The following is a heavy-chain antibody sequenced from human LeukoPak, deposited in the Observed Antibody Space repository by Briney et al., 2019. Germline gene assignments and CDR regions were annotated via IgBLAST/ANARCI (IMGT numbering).Heavy chain of an antibody. CDR2: IYYSGST. CDR3: ARVSGRFTWYFDL. CDR1: GGSISSSSYY. V-gene: IGHV4-39*01. J-gene: IGHJ2*01. Sequence: SETLSLTCTVSGGSISSSSYYWGWIRQPPGKGLEWIGSIYYSGSTYYNPSLKSRVTISADTSKNQFSLKLSSVTAADTAVYYCARVSGRFTWYFDLWGRGTLVTVSS.